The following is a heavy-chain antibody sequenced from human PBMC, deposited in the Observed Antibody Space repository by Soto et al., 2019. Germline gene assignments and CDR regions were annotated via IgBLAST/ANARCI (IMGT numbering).Heavy chain of an antibody. CDR1: GYTFTSYG. Sequence: QVQLVQSGAEVKKPGASVKVSCKASGYTFTSYGISWVRQAPGQGLEWMGWISPYNGNTNYAQKLQGRVTMTTDTATTTAYVELRSLRSGDSAVYYCARDGHLVWFGNAQGEDAFDIWGQGTMVTVSS. D-gene: IGHD3-10*01. CDR3: ARDGHLVWFGNAQGEDAFDI. V-gene: IGHV1-18*01. CDR2: ISPYNGNT. J-gene: IGHJ3*02.